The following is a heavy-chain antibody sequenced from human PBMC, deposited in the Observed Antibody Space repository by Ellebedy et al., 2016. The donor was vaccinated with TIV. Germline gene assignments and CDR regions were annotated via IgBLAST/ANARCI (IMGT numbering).Heavy chain of an antibody. CDR3: AKTKIAVATPYYFDS. D-gene: IGHD6-19*01. V-gene: IGHV3-23*01. J-gene: IGHJ4*02. CDR1: GFTFSSYA. Sequence: PGGSLRLSCAASGFTFSSYAMSWVRPAPGPVLQWVSAISGTVSSTYSADSVKGRFTIPRDNSKNTLYLQMNSLRAEDTAVYYCAKTKIAVATPYYFDSWGQGTLVTVSS. CDR2: ISGTVSST.